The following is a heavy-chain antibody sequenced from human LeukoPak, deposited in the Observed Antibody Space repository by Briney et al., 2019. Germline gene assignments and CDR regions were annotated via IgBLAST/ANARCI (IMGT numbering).Heavy chain of an antibody. Sequence: SETLSLTCTVSGGSLSSSSYYWGWLRQPPGTGLEWIGSICYSGSTYYNPSLKSRVTISVDTSKNQFSLKLSSVTAADTAIYYCARGLASGYPPIPFDYWGQGTLVTVSS. V-gene: IGHV4-39*07. J-gene: IGHJ4*02. CDR2: ICYSGST. D-gene: IGHD3-3*01. CDR3: ARGLASGYPPIPFDY. CDR1: GGSLSSSSYY.